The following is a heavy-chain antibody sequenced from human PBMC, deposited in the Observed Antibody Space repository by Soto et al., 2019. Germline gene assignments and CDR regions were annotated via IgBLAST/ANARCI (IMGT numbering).Heavy chain of an antibody. CDR1: GFTFSSYP. CDR3: ASDGHYYGSGRRGMDV. D-gene: IGHD3-10*01. Sequence: GGSLRLSCAASGFTFSSYPMSWVRQAPGKGLEWVSAIGIVGDTYYAASVQGRFTISRDNAKNSLYLQMTSLTAGEPAVYYCASDGHYYGSGRRGMDVWGQGTTVTVS. V-gene: IGHV3-13*01. J-gene: IGHJ6*02. CDR2: IGIVGDT.